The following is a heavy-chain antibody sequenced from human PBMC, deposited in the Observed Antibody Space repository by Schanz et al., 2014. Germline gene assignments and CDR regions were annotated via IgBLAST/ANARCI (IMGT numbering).Heavy chain of an antibody. CDR1: GVTFSSYA. CDR3: AKRNHDMQSLPLDY. D-gene: IGHD3-9*01. CDR2: ISGSGAST. Sequence: EVQLVESGGGLVQPGGSLRLSCVASGVTFSSYAMSWVRQASGKGLEWVSAISGSGASTYYADSVKGRFTISRDNSKNTLYLQMNSLSAEDTAVYYCAKRNHDMQSLPLDYWGQGTLVIVSS. V-gene: IGHV3-23*04. J-gene: IGHJ4*02.